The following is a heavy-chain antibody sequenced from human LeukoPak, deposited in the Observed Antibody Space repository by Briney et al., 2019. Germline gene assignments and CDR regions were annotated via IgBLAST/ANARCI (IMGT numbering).Heavy chain of an antibody. D-gene: IGHD6-13*01. Sequence: PGRSLRLSCAASGFTFSSYGMHWVRQAPGKGLEWVAVIWYDGSNKYYADSVKGRFTISRDNSKNTLYLQMNSLRAEGTAVYYCARDKGYWFDPWGQGTLVTVSS. V-gene: IGHV3-33*01. CDR1: GFTFSSYG. CDR3: ARDKGYWFDP. J-gene: IGHJ5*02. CDR2: IWYDGSNK.